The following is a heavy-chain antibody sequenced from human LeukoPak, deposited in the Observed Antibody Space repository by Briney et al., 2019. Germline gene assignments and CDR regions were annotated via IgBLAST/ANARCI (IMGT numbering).Heavy chain of an antibody. V-gene: IGHV4-4*02. CDR3: ATYFYGEYGSYYFDY. CDR2: IYHSGTT. J-gene: IGHJ4*02. CDR1: GAFITNSHW. D-gene: IGHD4-17*01. Sequence: SGTLSPTCAVSGAFITNSHWWSLARQPPGKGLEWIGEIYHSGTTNYNPSLQSRVTLSVDKSKNQFSLKLSSVTAADTAVYYCATYFYGEYGSYYFDYWGQGTLVTVSS.